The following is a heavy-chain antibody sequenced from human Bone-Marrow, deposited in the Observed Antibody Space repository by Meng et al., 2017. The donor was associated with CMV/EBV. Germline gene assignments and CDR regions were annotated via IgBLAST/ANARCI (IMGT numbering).Heavy chain of an antibody. D-gene: IGHD2-15*01. Sequence: SVKVSCKASGGTFSSYAISWVRQAPGQGLEWMGGIIPIFGTANYAQKFQGRVTITTDESTSTAYMELSSLRSEDTAVYYCARDLDGGSCSGGSCYPPSDAFDIWGQGTMVTVSS. CDR1: GGTFSSYA. V-gene: IGHV1-69*05. J-gene: IGHJ3*02. CDR2: IIPIFGTA. CDR3: ARDLDGGSCSGGSCYPPSDAFDI.